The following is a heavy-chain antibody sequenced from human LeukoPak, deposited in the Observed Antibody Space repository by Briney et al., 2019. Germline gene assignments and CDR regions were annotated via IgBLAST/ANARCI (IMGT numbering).Heavy chain of an antibody. CDR2: IYYSGST. CDR1: GFTFSSYA. J-gene: IGHJ4*02. CDR3: ASPAVAGHDY. V-gene: IGHV4-39*01. Sequence: GSLRLSCAASGFTFSSYAMSWIRQPPGKGLEWIGSIYYSGSTYYNPSLKSRVTISVDTSKNQFSLKLSSVTAADTAVYYCASPAVAGHDYWGQGTLVTVSS. D-gene: IGHD6-19*01.